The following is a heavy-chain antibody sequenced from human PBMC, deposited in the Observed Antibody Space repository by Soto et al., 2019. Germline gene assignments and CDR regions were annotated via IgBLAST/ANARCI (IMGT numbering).Heavy chain of an antibody. Sequence: QVQLVESGGGVVQPGRSLRLSCAASGFTFSSYAMHWVRHAPGKGLEWVAVISYDGSNKYYADSVKGRFTISRDNSKNTLYLQMNSLRAEDTAVYYCARDGYGIPITIFGVVIDYYYGMDVWGQGTTVTVSS. D-gene: IGHD3-3*01. CDR2: ISYDGSNK. CDR1: GFTFSSYA. J-gene: IGHJ6*02. V-gene: IGHV3-30-3*01. CDR3: ARDGYGIPITIFGVVIDYYYGMDV.